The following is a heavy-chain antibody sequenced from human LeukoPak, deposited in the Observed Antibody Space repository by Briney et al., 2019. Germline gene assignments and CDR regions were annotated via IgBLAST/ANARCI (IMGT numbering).Heavy chain of an antibody. J-gene: IGHJ4*02. Sequence: PGGSLRLSCAASGFIFSSYWMTWVRQAPGKGLEWVANIKLHLNEKYYVHSVKGRFTISRDNAKNSLHLQMNSLRAEDTAVYYCARVRGGYYFDYWGQGTLVTVSS. CDR3: ARVRGGYYFDY. CDR1: GFIFSSYW. CDR2: IKLHLNEK. D-gene: IGHD3-16*01. V-gene: IGHV3-7*05.